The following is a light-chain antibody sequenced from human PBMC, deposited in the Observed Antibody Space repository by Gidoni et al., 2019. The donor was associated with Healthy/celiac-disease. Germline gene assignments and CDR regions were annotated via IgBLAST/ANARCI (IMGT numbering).Light chain of an antibody. Sequence: QSVLTQPPSESGAPGHRVPISCTGSSSNIGAGYVVHWYQQLPGTAPNLLIYGNSNRPAGVPDRFSGSKSGTSASLAITGLQAEDEADYYCQSYDSSLSGVVFGGGTKLTVL. CDR1: SSNIGAGYV. CDR3: QSYDSSLSGVV. J-gene: IGLJ2*01. CDR2: GNS. V-gene: IGLV1-40*01.